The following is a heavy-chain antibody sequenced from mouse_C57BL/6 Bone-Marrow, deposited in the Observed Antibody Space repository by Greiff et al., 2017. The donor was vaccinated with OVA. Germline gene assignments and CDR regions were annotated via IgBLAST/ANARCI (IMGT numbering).Heavy chain of an antibody. J-gene: IGHJ2*01. D-gene: IGHD2-4*01. V-gene: IGHV1-55*01. CDR2: IYPGSGST. CDR1: GYTFTSYW. Sequence: QVQLKQPGAELVKPGASVKMSCKASGYTFTSYWITWVKQRPGQGLEWIGDIYPGSGSTNYNEKFKSKATLTVDTSSSTAYMQLSSLTSEDSAVYYCARIYYDYDANYFDYWGQGTTLTVSS. CDR3: ARIYYDYDANYFDY.